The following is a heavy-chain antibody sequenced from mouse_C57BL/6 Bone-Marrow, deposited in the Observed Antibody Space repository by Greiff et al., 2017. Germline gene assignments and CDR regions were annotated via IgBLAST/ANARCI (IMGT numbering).Heavy chain of an antibody. J-gene: IGHJ1*03. D-gene: IGHD2-2*01. V-gene: IGHV1-72*01. CDR3: ARSGALWLRLYFDV. CDR2: IDPNSGGT. Sequence: QVQLQQSGAELVKPGASVKLSCKASGYTFTSYWMHWVKQRPGRGLEWIGRIDPNSGGTKYNEKFKSKATLTVDKPSSTAYMQRSSLPSEVSAVYYCARSGALWLRLYFDVWGTGTTVTVSS. CDR1: GYTFTSYW.